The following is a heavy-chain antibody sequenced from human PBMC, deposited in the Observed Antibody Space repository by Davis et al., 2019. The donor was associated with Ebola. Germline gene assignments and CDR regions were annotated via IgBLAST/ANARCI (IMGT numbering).Heavy chain of an antibody. CDR2: INGGNGDT. V-gene: IGHV1-3*01. J-gene: IGHJ4*02. D-gene: IGHD5-12*01. CDR3: AGYSTLVATISY. CDR1: GYIFTRYS. Sequence: AASVKVSCKTSGYIFTRYSIHWVRQAPGEGLEWVGWINGGNGDTKCSQKFQGRVTITRDTSASTAYMELSSLRSEDTAVYYCAGYSTLVATISYWGQGTLVTVSS.